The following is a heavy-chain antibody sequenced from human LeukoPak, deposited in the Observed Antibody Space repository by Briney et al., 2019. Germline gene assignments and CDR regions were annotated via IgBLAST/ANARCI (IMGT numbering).Heavy chain of an antibody. D-gene: IGHD1-26*01. J-gene: IGHJ4*02. CDR1: GFTFSSYA. Sequence: GGSLRLSCAASGFTFSSYAMSWVRQAPGKGLEWVSAISGSGGSTYYADSVKGRFTISRDNSKNTLYLQMNSLRAEDTAVYYCAKEGPGIVGATEGIDYWGQGTLVTVSS. V-gene: IGHV3-23*01. CDR3: AKEGPGIVGATEGIDY. CDR2: ISGSGGST.